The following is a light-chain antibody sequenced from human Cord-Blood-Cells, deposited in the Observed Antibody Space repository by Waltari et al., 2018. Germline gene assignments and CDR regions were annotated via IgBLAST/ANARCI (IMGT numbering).Light chain of an antibody. CDR2: DAS. J-gene: IGKJ5*01. V-gene: IGKV1-13*02. CDR1: QGISSA. Sequence: AIQLTQSPSSLSASVGDRVTITCRASQGISSALAWYQQKPGKAPKLLIYDASSLESGVPSRFSCSGSGTDFTLNISSLQPEDFATYYCQQVNSYPITFGQGTRLEIK. CDR3: QQVNSYPIT.